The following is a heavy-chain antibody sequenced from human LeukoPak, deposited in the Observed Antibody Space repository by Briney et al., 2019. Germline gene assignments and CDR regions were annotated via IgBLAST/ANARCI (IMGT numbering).Heavy chain of an antibody. D-gene: IGHD2-2*01. V-gene: IGHV3-21*01. CDR2: VSSSSSYI. CDR1: GFTFSSYS. J-gene: IGHJ4*02. CDR3: ARDITCSSTSCQYYFDY. Sequence: GGSLRLSCAASGFTFSSYSMSWVRQAPGKGLEWVSSVSSSSSYIYYADSVKGRFTISRDNAKNSLYLQMNSLRAEDTAVYYCARDITCSSTSCQYYFDYWGQGTLVTVSS.